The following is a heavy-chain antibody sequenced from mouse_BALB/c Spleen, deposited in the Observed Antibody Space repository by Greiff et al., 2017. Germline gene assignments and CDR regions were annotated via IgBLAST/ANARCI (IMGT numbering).Heavy chain of an antibody. J-gene: IGHJ4*01. CDR2: INSNGGSN. V-gene: IGHV5-6-3*01. CDR1: GFTFSSYG. Sequence: EVHLVESGGGLVQPGGSLKLSCAASGFTFSSYGMSWVRQTPDKRLELVATINSNGGSNYYPDSVKGRFTISRDNAKNTLYLQMSSLKSEDTAMYYCARVAQYVAMDYWGQGTSGTVSS. CDR3: ARVAQYVAMDY. D-gene: IGHD2-10*02.